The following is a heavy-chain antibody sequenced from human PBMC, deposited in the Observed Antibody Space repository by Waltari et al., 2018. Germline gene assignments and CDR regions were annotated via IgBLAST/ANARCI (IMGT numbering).Heavy chain of an antibody. J-gene: IGHJ4*02. CDR1: GFTVSNNY. CDR2: IYSGGTT. Sequence: EVQLVDSGGGLMQPGGSLRLSCRASGFTVSNNYMSWVRQAPGKGLEWVAVIYSGGTTHYAASVKGRFTISRDNSKNTLYLQMNSLRAEDTAVYYCARGAPRDWGQGTLVTVSS. CDR3: ARGAPRD. V-gene: IGHV3-53*01.